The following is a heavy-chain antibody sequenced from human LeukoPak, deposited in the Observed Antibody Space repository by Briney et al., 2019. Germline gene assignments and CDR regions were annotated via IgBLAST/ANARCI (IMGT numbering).Heavy chain of an antibody. CDR3: ARVPAAGTGPDY. Sequence: SETLSLTCAVYGGSFSGYYWNWLRQSPGKGLEWIGEINHSESTNYNPSLKSRVTISVDTSKNQFSLRLTSVTAADTAVYYCARVPAAGTGPDYGGQGTLVTVSA. CDR2: INHSEST. J-gene: IGHJ4*02. D-gene: IGHD6-13*01. CDR1: GGSFSGYY. V-gene: IGHV4-34*01.